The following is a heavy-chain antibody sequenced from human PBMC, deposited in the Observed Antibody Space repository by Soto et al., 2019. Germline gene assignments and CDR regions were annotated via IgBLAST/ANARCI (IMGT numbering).Heavy chain of an antibody. J-gene: IGHJ6*02. V-gene: IGHV1-18*04. CDR2: ISAYNGNT. D-gene: IGHD3-3*01. CDR3: ARSAYYDFWKCYRQYGKEV. CDR1: GYTFTSYG. Sequence: ASVKVSCKASGYTFTSYGISWVRQAPGQGLEWKGWISAYNGNTNYAQKLQGRVTMTTDTSTSTAYMELRSLRSDDTAVYYCARSAYYDFWKCYRQYGKEVWGQGTTVNGS.